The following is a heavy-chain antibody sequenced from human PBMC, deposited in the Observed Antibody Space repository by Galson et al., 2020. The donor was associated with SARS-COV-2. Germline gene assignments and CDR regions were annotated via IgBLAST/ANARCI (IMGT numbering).Heavy chain of an antibody. V-gene: IGHV4-34*01. CDR3: ARVLARYYYDSSARYFDY. CDR2: INHSGST. CDR1: DGSFNDYY. J-gene: IGHJ4*02. D-gene: IGHD3-22*01. Sequence: ETSETLSLTCAVYDGSFNDYYWSWIRQSPGKGLEWIGEINHSGSTNYNPSLKSRVTISVDTSKNQFSLKLDSVTAADTAVYYCARVLARYYYDSSARYFDYWGQGTLVTVSS.